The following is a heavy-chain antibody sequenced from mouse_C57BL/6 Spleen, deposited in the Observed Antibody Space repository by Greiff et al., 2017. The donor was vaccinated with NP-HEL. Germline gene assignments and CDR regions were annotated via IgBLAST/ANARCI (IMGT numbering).Heavy chain of an antibody. Sequence: EVKLMESGGGLVKPGGSLKLSCAASGFTFSDYGMHWVRQAPEKGLEWVAYISSGSSTIYYADTVKGRFTISRDNAKNTLFLQMTSLRSEDTAMYYCARSQTGRDFDYWGQGTTLTVSS. CDR2: ISSGSSTI. CDR1: GFTFSDYG. D-gene: IGHD4-1*01. V-gene: IGHV5-17*01. CDR3: ARSQTGRDFDY. J-gene: IGHJ2*01.